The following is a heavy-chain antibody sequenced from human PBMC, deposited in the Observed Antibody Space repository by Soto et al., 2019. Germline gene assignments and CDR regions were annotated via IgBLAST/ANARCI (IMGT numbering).Heavy chain of an antibody. V-gene: IGHV2-5*02. J-gene: IGHJ4*02. CDR1: GFSLSTRGVG. CDR2: IYWDDDK. Sequence: QITLKESGPTLVKPTQTLTLTCTFSGFSLSTRGVGVGWSRQPPGRALEWLALIYWDDDKRYSPSLQNRLTITRDTSKTQVVLTMTNMDPVDTATYYCAHRPYGYKYYFDYWGQGTLVTVSS. D-gene: IGHD5-18*01. CDR3: AHRPYGYKYYFDY.